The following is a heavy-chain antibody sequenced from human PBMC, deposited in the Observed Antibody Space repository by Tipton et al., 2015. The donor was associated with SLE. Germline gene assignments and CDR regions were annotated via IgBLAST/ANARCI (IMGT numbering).Heavy chain of an antibody. CDR2: INHSGST. D-gene: IGHD3-9*01. CDR3: ARANFDWLFAFDY. Sequence: TLSLTCAVYGGSFSGYYWSWIRQPPGKGLEWIGEINHSGSTNYNPSLKSRVTISVDRSKNQFSLKLSSVTAADTAVYYCARANFDWLFAFDYWGQGTLVTVSS. CDR1: GGSFSGYY. V-gene: IGHV4-34*01. J-gene: IGHJ4*02.